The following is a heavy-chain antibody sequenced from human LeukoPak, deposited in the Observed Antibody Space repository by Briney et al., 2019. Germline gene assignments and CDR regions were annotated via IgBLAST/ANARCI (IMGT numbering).Heavy chain of an antibody. CDR3: ARRPPVGYPNGWYGYDY. CDR1: GGSISGYY. J-gene: IGHJ4*02. D-gene: IGHD6-19*01. V-gene: IGHV4-59*08. Sequence: SETLSLTCTVSGGSISGYYWNWIRQPPGKGLEWIGDIYYSGTINHNPSLKNRVTISADTSKNQISLRLSSVTAADTAVYYCARRPPVGYPNGWYGYDYWGQGILVTVSS. CDR2: IYYSGTI.